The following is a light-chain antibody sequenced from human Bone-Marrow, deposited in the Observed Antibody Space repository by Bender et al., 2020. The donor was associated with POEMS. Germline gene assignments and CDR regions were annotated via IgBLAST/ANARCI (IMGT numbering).Light chain of an antibody. CDR3: SSFTTSNTLA. CDR1: SSDIGAYKY. J-gene: IGLJ3*02. V-gene: IGLV2-14*01. CDR2: DVT. Sequence: QSVLTQPGAVSGSPGQSITISCAGSSSDIGAYKYVSWYQQNPGKAPKLIIYDVTSRPSGVSDRFSGSKSGNTASLTISGLQAEDEAHYYCSSFTTSNTLAFGGGTRLTVL.